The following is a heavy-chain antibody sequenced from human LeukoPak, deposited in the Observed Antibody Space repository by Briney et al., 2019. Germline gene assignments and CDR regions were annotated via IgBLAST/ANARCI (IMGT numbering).Heavy chain of an antibody. CDR2: IKQDGSEK. J-gene: IGHJ6*03. Sequence: GGSLRLSCAASGFTFSSYWMSWVRQAPGKGLEWVANIKQDGSEKYYVDSVKGRFTISRDNAKNSLYLQMNSLRAEDTAVYYCAKENYYAYYYYYMDVWGKGTTVTISS. V-gene: IGHV3-7*01. D-gene: IGHD3-10*01. CDR3: AKENYYAYYYYYMDV. CDR1: GFTFSSYW.